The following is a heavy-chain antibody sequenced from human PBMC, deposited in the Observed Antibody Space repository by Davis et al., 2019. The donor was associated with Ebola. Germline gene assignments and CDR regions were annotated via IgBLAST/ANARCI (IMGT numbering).Heavy chain of an antibody. CDR1: GGSISRGGSY. CDR3: ARDLRYDSSGYDYYFYMDV. V-gene: IGHV4-31*03. CDR2: IRYSGST. D-gene: IGHD3-22*01. Sequence: LRLSCTVSGGSISRGGSYWTWIRQHPGKGLEWIGYIRYSGSTYYKPSLKSRVTISLDTSKNQFSLNLYSVTAADTAVYYCARDLRYDSSGYDYYFYMDVWGKGTTVTVSS. J-gene: IGHJ6*03.